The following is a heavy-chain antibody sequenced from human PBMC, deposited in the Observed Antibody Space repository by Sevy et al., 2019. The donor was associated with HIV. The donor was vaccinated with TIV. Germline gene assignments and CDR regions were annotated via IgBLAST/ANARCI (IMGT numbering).Heavy chain of an antibody. V-gene: IGHV3-66*01. CDR2: IYSGGST. CDR3: ARGSFTYYYDSSGYYFDY. CDR1: GFTVSSNY. D-gene: IGHD3-22*01. J-gene: IGHJ4*02. Sequence: GGSLRLSCAASGFTVSSNYMSWVRQAPGKGLEWVSVIYSGGSTNYADSVKGRFTISRENSKNTLYLQMNSLRAEDTAVYYCARGSFTYYYDSSGYYFDYWGQGTLVTVSS.